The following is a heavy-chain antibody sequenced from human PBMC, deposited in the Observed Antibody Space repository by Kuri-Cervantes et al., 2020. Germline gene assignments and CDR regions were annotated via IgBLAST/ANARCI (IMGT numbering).Heavy chain of an antibody. J-gene: IGHJ6*02. D-gene: IGHD5-24*01. V-gene: IGHV3-30*03. CDR1: GFTFSSYC. CDR3: ARDRRSRYYYYYYGMDV. CDR2: ISYDGSNK. Sequence: GESLKISCAASGFTFSSYCMHWVRQAPGKGLEWVAVISYDGSNKYHADSVKGRFTISRDNSKNTLYLQMNSLRAEDTAVYYCARDRRSRYYYYYYGMDVWGQGTTVTVSS.